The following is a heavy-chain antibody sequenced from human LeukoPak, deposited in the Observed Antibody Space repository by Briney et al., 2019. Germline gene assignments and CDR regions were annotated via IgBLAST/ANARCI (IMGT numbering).Heavy chain of an antibody. D-gene: IGHD6-13*01. V-gene: IGHV4-59*12. Sequence: SETLSLTCTVSGGSISSYYWSWIRQPPGKGLEWIGYIYYSGSTNYNPSLKSRVTISVKTSKNQFSLKLSSVTAADTAVYYCATATGYSSSWYPIPIDYWGQGTLVTVSS. CDR2: IYYSGST. CDR3: ATATGYSSSWYPIPIDY. J-gene: IGHJ4*02. CDR1: GGSISSYY.